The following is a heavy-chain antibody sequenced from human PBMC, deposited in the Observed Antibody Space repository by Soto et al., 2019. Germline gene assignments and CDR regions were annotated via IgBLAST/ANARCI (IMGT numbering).Heavy chain of an antibody. CDR3: ARAGGGSSFDY. J-gene: IGHJ4*02. V-gene: IGHV3-33*01. D-gene: IGHD3-16*01. Sequence: QVQLVESGGGVVQPGRSVRLSCAASGFTFSSYVMHWVRQAPGKGLEWVAVIWYDGSNKYYADSVKGRFTISRDNSKNTMYLQMNSLRAEDTAVYYCARAGGGSSFDYWGQGTLVTVSS. CDR2: IWYDGSNK. CDR1: GFTFSSYV.